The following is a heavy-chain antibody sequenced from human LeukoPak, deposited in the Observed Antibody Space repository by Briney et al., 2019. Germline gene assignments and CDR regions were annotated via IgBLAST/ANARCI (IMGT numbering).Heavy chain of an antibody. CDR2: IKQDGSEK. D-gene: IGHD1-26*01. J-gene: IGHJ6*03. CDR1: GFTFSSYW. Sequence: PGGSLRLSCAASGFTFSSYWMSWVRQAPGKGLEWVANIKQDGSEKYYVDSVKGRFTISRDNAKNSLYLQMNSLRAEDTAVYYCTTSGSPSYYYYYMDVWGKGTTVTISS. V-gene: IGHV3-7*03. CDR3: TTSGSPSYYYYYMDV.